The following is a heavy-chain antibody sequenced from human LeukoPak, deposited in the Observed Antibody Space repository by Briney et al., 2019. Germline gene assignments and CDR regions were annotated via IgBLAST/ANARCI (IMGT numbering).Heavy chain of an antibody. J-gene: IGHJ2*01. CDR3: AREVLERLPERSYWYFDL. CDR1: GGTFSSYA. Sequence: ASVKVSCKASGGTFSSYAISWVRQAPGQGLEWMGGIMPIFDTANYAQKFQGRVTITADESTSTAYMELSSLRSEDTAVYYCAREVLERLPERSYWYFDLWGRGTLVTVSS. V-gene: IGHV1-69*13. CDR2: IMPIFDTA. D-gene: IGHD1-1*01.